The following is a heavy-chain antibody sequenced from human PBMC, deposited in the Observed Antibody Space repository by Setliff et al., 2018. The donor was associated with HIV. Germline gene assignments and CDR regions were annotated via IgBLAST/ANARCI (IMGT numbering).Heavy chain of an antibody. CDR2: IYYSGST. V-gene: IGHV4-59*01. D-gene: IGHD1-26*01. CDR1: GGSISSYY. J-gene: IGHJ3*02. Sequence: KPSETLSLTCTVSGGSISSYYWSWIRQPPGKGLEWIGYIYYSGSTNYNPSLKSRVTISVDTSKNQFSLKLSSVTAADTAVYYCARVHSGSYYVRRDDAFDIWGQGTMVT. CDR3: ARVHSGSYYVRRDDAFDI.